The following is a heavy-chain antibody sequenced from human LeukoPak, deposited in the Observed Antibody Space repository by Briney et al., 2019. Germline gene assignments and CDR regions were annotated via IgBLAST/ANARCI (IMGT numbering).Heavy chain of an antibody. CDR2: ISGSGGST. V-gene: IGHV3-23*01. D-gene: IGHD3-3*01. CDR3: AKDLHYYDFWSGSRRRGGYSY. Sequence: GGSLRLSCAASGVSFSSYAMSWVRQAPGKGLEWVSAISGSGGSTYYADSVKGRFTISRDNSKNTLYLQMNSLRAEATAVYYCAKDLHYYDFWSGSRRRGGYSYWGQGTLVTVSS. J-gene: IGHJ4*02. CDR1: GVSFSSYA.